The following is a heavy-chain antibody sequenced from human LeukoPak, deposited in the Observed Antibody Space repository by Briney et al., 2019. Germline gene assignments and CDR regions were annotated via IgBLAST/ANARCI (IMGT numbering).Heavy chain of an antibody. CDR2: INKDGGEK. J-gene: IGHJ4*02. CDR3: VKDSPPRYSGSPPAY. CDR1: GFTFSSYW. D-gene: IGHD1-26*01. V-gene: IGHV3-7*03. Sequence: GGSLRLSCAASGFTFSSYWMSWVRQAPGKGLEWVANINKDGGEKYYVDSVRGRFTISRDNAKNSLYLQMNSLRADDTAVYYCVKDSPPRYSGSPPAYWGQGTLVTVSS.